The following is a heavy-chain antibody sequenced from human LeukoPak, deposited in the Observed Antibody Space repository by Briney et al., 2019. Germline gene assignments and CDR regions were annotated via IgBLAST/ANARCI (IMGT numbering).Heavy chain of an antibody. CDR2: IYSTEST. CDR3: ARDRADYDFWSGYLDDAFDI. Sequence: SETLSLTCTVSGDSISNYYWSWIRQPAGKGLEWIGRIYSTESTTYNPSLKSRVTISVDTSKNQFSLKLSSVTAADTAVYYCARDRADYDFWSGYLDDAFDIWGQGTMVTVSS. J-gene: IGHJ3*02. V-gene: IGHV4-4*07. CDR1: GDSISNYY. D-gene: IGHD3-3*01.